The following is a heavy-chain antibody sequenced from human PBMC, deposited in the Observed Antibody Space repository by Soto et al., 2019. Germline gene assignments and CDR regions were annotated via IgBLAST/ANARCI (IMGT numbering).Heavy chain of an antibody. CDR1: GFTLSNAW. V-gene: IGHV3-15*01. J-gene: IGHJ4*02. CDR2: IKTKTEGGII. CDR3: ADIAMSHTGDY. D-gene: IGHD5-12*01. Sequence: EVQLVESGGGLVKPGGSLRLSCAASGFTLSNAWMNWVRQAPGKGLEWVGRIKTKTEGGIIDYAASVKGTVTISRDDSKNTLYLQMDRLKADDTAVYYCADIAMSHTGDYWGQGTLGTVAS.